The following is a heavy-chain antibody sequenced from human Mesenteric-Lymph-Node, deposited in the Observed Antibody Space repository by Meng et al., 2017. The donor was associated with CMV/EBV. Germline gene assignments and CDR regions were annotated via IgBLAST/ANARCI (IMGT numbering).Heavy chain of an antibody. D-gene: IGHD2-2*01. V-gene: IGHV1-69*10. CDR3: ARVVPAANYYYYGMDV. J-gene: IGHJ6*02. CDR2: IIPILGIA. Sequence: SVKVSCKASGGTFSSYAISWVRQAPGQGLEWMGGIIPILGIANYAQKFQGRVTITADKSTSTAYMELSSLRSEDTAVYYCARVVPAANYYYYGMDVWGQGTTVTVSS. CDR1: GGTFSSYA.